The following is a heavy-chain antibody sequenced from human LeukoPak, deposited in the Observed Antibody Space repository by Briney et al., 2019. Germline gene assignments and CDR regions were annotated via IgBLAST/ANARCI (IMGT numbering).Heavy chain of an antibody. CDR1: GYTFTGYY. CDR2: INPNSGGT. CDR3: ARGGRLLPYYYYYYMDV. D-gene: IGHD3-22*01. V-gene: IGHV1-2*02. J-gene: IGHJ6*03. Sequence: ASVKVSCKXSGYTFTGYYMHWVRQAPRQGLEWMGWINPNSGGTNYAQKFQGRVTMTRDTSISTAYMELSRLRSDDTAVYYCARGGRLLPYYYYYYMDVWGKGTTVTVSS.